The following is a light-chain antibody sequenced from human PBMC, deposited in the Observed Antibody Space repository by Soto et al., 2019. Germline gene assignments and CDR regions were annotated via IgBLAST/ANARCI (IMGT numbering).Light chain of an antibody. Sequence: QSVLTQPPSASGTPGQRVTISCSGSGSNIGSHDVYWYQHLPGTAPKVLIYHNDQRPSGVPDRFSASRSGTSASLAISGLRSEDEADYYCVAWDDSLSGRVFGGGTKVTVL. CDR2: HND. J-gene: IGLJ3*02. CDR1: GSNIGSHD. V-gene: IGLV1-47*02. CDR3: VAWDDSLSGRV.